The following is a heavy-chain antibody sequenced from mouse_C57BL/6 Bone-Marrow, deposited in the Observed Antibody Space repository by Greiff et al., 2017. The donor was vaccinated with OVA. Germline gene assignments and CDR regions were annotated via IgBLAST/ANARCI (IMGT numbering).Heavy chain of an antibody. CDR2: IWTGGGT. D-gene: IGHD1-1*01. CDR1: GFSLTSYA. J-gene: IGHJ4*01. CDR3: ARESYGSSRYYAMDY. V-gene: IGHV2-9-1*01. Sequence: QVQLKESGPGLVAPSQSLSITCTVSGFSLTSYAISWVRQPPGKGLEWLGVIWTGGGTTSNSALKSRLSISKDNSKSQVFLKMNSLQTDDTARYYCARESYGSSRYYAMDYWGQGTSVTVSS.